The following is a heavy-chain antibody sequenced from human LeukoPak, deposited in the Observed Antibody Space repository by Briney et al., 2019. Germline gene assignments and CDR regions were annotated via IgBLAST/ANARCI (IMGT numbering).Heavy chain of an antibody. D-gene: IGHD2-2*01. CDR1: GGSISSGDYY. CDR2: IYYSGST. V-gene: IGHV4-30-4*08. CDR3: ARARGLYCSSTSCYADAFDI. J-gene: IGHJ3*02. Sequence: KPSQTLSLTCTVSGGSISSGDYYWSWIRQPPGKGLGWIGYIYYSGSTYYNPSLKSRVTISVDTSKNQFSLKLSSVTAADTAVYYCARARGLYCSSTSCYADAFDIWGQGTMVTVSS.